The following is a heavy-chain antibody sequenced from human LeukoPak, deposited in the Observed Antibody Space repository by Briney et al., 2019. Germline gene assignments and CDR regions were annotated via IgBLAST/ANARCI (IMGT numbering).Heavy chain of an antibody. CDR3: ARAFTRLGWLRLITSLDV. CDR2: ISAYNGNT. CDR1: GYTFTGYY. V-gene: IGHV1-18*04. Sequence: ASVKVSCKASGYTFTGYYMHWVRQAPGQGLEWMGWISAYNGNTNYAQKLQGRVTMTTDTSTSTAYMELRSLRSDDTAVYYCARAFTRLGWLRLITSLDVWGKGTTVPVSS. D-gene: IGHD5-12*01. J-gene: IGHJ6*04.